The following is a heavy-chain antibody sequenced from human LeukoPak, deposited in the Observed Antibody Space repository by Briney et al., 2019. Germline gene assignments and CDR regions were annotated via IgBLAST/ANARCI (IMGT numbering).Heavy chain of an antibody. Sequence: VASVKVSCKTSGYSFTDYYMHWVRQAPGQGLEWMGRINPNSGGTSSAQKFQGRVTMTRDTSITTVYMEVSWLTSDDAAIYYCARADRLDGGPYLIGPWGQGTLVTVSS. CDR3: ARADRLDGGPYLIGP. J-gene: IGHJ5*02. V-gene: IGHV1-2*06. CDR1: GYSFTDYY. CDR2: INPNSGGT. D-gene: IGHD2-21*01.